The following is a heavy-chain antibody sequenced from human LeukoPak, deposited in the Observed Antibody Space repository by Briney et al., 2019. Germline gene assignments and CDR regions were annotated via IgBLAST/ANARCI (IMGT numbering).Heavy chain of an antibody. CDR1: GFTVSNNY. Sequence: GGSLRLSCTASGFTVSNNYMSWVRQAPGKGLEWVSAISGSGGSTYYADSVKGRFTISRDNSKNTLYLQMNSLRAEDTAVYYCAKANLGYCSGGSCYSGPSGMDVWGQGTTVTVSS. J-gene: IGHJ6*02. CDR2: ISGSGGST. V-gene: IGHV3-23*01. CDR3: AKANLGYCSGGSCYSGPSGMDV. D-gene: IGHD2-15*01.